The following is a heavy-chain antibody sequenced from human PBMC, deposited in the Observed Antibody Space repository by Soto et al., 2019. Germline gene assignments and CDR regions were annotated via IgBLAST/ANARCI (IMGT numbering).Heavy chain of an antibody. CDR3: ARGDRRTGNYYYGMDV. CDR2: INPSGGST. D-gene: IGHD3-22*01. CDR1: GYTFTSYY. Sequence: ASVKVSCKASGYTFTSYYMHWVRQAPGQGLEWMGIINPSGGSTSYAQKFQGRVTMTRDTSTSTVYMELSSLRSEDTAVYYCARGDRRTGNYYYGMDVWGQGTTVPVSS. J-gene: IGHJ6*02. V-gene: IGHV1-46*01.